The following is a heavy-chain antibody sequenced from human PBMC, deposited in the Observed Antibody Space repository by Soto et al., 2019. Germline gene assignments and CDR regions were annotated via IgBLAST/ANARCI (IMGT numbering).Heavy chain of an antibody. CDR2: IIPIFGTA. D-gene: IGHD3-22*01. J-gene: IGHJ3*02. CDR1: GGTFSNSA. Sequence: SVRVSCKASGGTFSNSAITWVRQAPGQGLEWMGGIIPIFGTAKYAQKFQGRVTITADESTSTAYMELSSLRSEDTAVYYCARVHEYYDSSGYYFVPYDFDIRGQGTMVTVS. V-gene: IGHV1-69*13. CDR3: ARVHEYYDSSGYYFVPYDFDI.